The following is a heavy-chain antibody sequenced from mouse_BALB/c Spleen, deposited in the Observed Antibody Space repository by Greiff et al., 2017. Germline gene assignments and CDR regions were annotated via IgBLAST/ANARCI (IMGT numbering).Heavy chain of an antibody. CDR3: ARDGNYDGSSSWFAY. CDR1: GFSLTSYG. V-gene: IGHV2-9*02. CDR2: ICAGGST. D-gene: IGHD1-1*01. Sequence: VMLVESGPGLVAPSQTLSISCTVSGFSLTSYGVHWVRQPPGKGLEWLGVICAGGSTNYNSALMSRLSISKDNSKSQVFLKMNSLQTDDTAMYYCARDGNYDGSSSWFAYWGQGTLVTVSA. J-gene: IGHJ3*01.